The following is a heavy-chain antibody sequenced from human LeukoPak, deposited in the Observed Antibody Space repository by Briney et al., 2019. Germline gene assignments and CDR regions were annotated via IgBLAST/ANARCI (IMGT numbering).Heavy chain of an antibody. CDR2: IYYSGST. J-gene: IGHJ4*02. CDR1: GGSISSGDYY. CDR3: AGLGRGSYCFDY. D-gene: IGHD1-26*01. V-gene: IGHV4-30-4*08. Sequence: SQTLSLTCTVSGGSISSGDYYWSWIRQPPGEGLEWIGYIYYSGSTYYNPSLKSRVTISVDTSKNQFSLKLSSVTAADTAVYYCAGLGRGSYCFDYWGQGTLVTVSS.